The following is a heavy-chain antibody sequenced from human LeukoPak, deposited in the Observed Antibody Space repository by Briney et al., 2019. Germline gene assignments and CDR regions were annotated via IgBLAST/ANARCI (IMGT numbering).Heavy chain of an antibody. D-gene: IGHD1-26*01. Sequence: PGGSLRLSCAASGFKFNTYPMNWVRQAPGKGLEWVSGITDTGGDTKSADSVKGRFTISRDNSRNTLYLQMNSLRDEDTAIYYCAKTTRPLGALDHWGQGTLVTVSS. CDR2: ITDTGGDT. J-gene: IGHJ4*02. CDR3: AKTTRPLGALDH. CDR1: GFKFNTYP. V-gene: IGHV3-23*01.